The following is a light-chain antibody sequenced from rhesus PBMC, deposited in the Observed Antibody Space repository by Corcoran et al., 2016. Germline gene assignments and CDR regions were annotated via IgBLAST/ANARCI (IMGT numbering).Light chain of an antibody. J-gene: IGKJ3*01. CDR1: QGISSW. V-gene: IGKV1-22*01. Sequence: DIQMTQSPSSLSASVGDTVTITCRASQGISSWLAWYQQKPGKAPKPLIYKASRLPSGVPTRFSGSGSGTDVTVTISILKSEDFATYYYQQYSSRPLFTFGPGTKLDIK. CDR3: QQYSSRPLFT. CDR2: KAS.